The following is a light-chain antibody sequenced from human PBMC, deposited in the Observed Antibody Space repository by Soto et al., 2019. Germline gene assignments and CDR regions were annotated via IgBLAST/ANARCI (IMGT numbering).Light chain of an antibody. J-gene: IGLJ2*01. Sequence: QSVLTQPPSASGTPGQRVTISCSGSSSNIGSYTVNWYQQLPGTAPKFLMYGNNLRPSGVPDRFSGSKSGTSASLAISGLQSEDEADYYCAAWDDSLNGVVFGGGTKLTVL. CDR2: GNN. CDR3: AAWDDSLNGVV. V-gene: IGLV1-44*01. CDR1: SSNIGSYT.